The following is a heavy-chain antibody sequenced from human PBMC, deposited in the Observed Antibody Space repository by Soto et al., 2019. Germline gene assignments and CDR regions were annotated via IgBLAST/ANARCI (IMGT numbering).Heavy chain of an antibody. CDR3: ARFYDILTGYYTHQIDYYYYGMDV. CDR2: ISAYNGDT. V-gene: IGHV1-18*01. J-gene: IGHJ6*02. CDR1: GYTFTSYG. D-gene: IGHD3-9*01. Sequence: ASVKVSCNASGYTFTSYGISWVRQAPGQPPEWMGLISAYNGDTNYAQKLQGRVTITTDTTTSTAYMELRSLTSDDTAVYYCARFYDILTGYYTHQIDYYYYGMDVWGQGSTVTVS.